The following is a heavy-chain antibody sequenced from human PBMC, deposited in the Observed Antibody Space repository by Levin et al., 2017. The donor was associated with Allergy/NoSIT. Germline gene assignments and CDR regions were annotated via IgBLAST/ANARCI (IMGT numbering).Heavy chain of an antibody. D-gene: IGHD2-2*01. V-gene: IGHV3-13*01. CDR2: IGTTGDT. Sequence: SGGSLRLSCAASGFTFSSYDMHWVRQATGKGLEWVSGIGTTGDTSYPDSVKGRFTSSRENAKSSLYLQLNSLRAGDTAVYYCARGALGYCSSTSCLTFDSWGQGTLVTVSS. CDR3: ARGALGYCSSTSCLTFDS. CDR1: GFTFSSYD. J-gene: IGHJ4*02.